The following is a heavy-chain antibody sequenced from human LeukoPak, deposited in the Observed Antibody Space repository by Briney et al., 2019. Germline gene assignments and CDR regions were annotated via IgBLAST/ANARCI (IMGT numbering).Heavy chain of an antibody. V-gene: IGHV4-4*02. D-gene: IGHD2-15*01. J-gene: IGHJ4*02. CDR3: ARGCPQCDYLDY. CDR1: GDSFSNLKW. CDR2: IYHNGST. Sequence: KASGTLSLTCAVSGDSFSNLKWWNWVRRPPGQGLEWIGEIYHNGSTNYNPSFKGRVTISVDKSMNQFSLKLSSVTAADTAVYYCARGCPQCDYLDYWGQGTLVTVSS.